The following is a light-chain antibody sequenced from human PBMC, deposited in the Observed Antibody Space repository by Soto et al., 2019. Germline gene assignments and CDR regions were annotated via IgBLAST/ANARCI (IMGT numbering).Light chain of an antibody. J-gene: IGLJ1*01. CDR1: TSDDGGYNY. CDR3: CSYTGSYTYG. Sequence: QSALTQPRSVSGSPGQSVTISCTRTTSDDGGYNYVSWYQQRPGTARKCLMKEVDKRPPGVPDLFSVSMSGNTASLTISGLEADNEADYYCCSYTGSYTYGLGTGTNVTGL. V-gene: IGLV2-11*01. CDR2: EVD.